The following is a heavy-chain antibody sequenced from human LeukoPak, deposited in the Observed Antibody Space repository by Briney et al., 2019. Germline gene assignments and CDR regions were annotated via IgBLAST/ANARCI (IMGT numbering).Heavy chain of an antibody. D-gene: IGHD3-22*01. V-gene: IGHV4-38-2*02. CDR2: IYHSGST. Sequence: SETLSLTCTVSGYSISSGYYWGWIRQPPGKGLEWIGGIYHSGSTYYNPSLKSRVTISVDTSKNQFSLKLSSVTAADTAVYYCARSGPPTGYYDSSGPWGQGTLVTVSS. J-gene: IGHJ5*02. CDR3: ARSGPPTGYYDSSGP. CDR1: GYSISSGYY.